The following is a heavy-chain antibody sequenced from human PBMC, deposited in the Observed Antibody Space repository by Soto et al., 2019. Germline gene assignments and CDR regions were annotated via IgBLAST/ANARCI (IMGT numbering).Heavy chain of an antibody. J-gene: IGHJ4*02. V-gene: IGHV1-3*01. CDR1: GYTFTSYA. CDR2: INAGNGNT. Sequence: ASVKVSCKASGYTFTSYAMHWVRQAPGQRLEWMGWINAGNGNTKYSQKFQGRVTITRDTSASTAYMELSSLRSEDTAVYYCARDRVEGWYVGKEFDYWGQGTLVTVSS. CDR3: ARDRVEGWYVGKEFDY. D-gene: IGHD6-19*01.